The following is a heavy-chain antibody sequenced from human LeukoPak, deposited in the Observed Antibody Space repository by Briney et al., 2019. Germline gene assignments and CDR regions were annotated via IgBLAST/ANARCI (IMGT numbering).Heavy chain of an antibody. D-gene: IGHD2-2*02. V-gene: IGHV4-61*02. CDR2: IYTSGST. CDR3: ARAKGGYCSSTSCYTDHFYYYMDV. Sequence: SETLSLTCTVSGGSISSGSYYWSWIQQPAGKGLEWIGRIYTSGSTNYNPSLKSRVTISVDTSKNQFSLKLSSVTAADTAVYYCARAKGGYCSSTSCYTDHFYYYMDVWGKGTTVTVSS. CDR1: GGSISSGSYY. J-gene: IGHJ6*03.